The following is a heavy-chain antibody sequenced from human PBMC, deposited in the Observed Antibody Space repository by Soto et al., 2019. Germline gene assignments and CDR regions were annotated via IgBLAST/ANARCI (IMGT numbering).Heavy chain of an antibody. CDR3: AREPVGRQLPPGLYMDV. D-gene: IGHD1-26*01. V-gene: IGHV1-3*01. Sequence: GASVKTSCKTSGYSFSTYATNWVRQAPGQGLEWMGWIHGDNGNTKYSQKFQGRVTITRDTSASTFTSYMELSSLRSEDTGVYYCAREPVGRQLPPGLYMDVWGEGTTVTVSS. CDR2: IHGDNGNT. J-gene: IGHJ6*03. CDR1: GYSFSTYA.